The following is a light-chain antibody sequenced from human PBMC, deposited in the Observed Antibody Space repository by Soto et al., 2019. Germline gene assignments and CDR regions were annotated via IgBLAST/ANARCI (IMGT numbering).Light chain of an antibody. CDR1: RSDVGGYNY. V-gene: IGLV2-14*01. CDR3: SSYTSSSTLV. Sequence: QSVLTQPASVSGSPGQSITISCTGTRSDVGGYNYVSWYQQHPGKAPKLMIYEVNNRPSGVSIRFSGSKSGNTASLTISGLQAEDEADYYCSSYTSSSTLVFGGGTKVTVL. CDR2: EVN. J-gene: IGLJ2*01.